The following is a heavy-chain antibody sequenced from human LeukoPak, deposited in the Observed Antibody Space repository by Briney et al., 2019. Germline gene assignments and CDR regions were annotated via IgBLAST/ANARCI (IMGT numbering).Heavy chain of an antibody. CDR2: IKSKTDGGTT. CDR3: TTKTYYDFWSGYSGWFDP. Sequence: PGGSLRLSCAASGFTFSNAWMSWVRQAPGKGLEWVGRIKSKTDGGTTDYAAPVKGRFTISRDDSKNTLYLQMNSLKTEDTAVYYCTTKTYYDFWSGYSGWFDPWGQGTLATVSS. CDR1: GFTFSNAW. V-gene: IGHV3-15*01. J-gene: IGHJ5*02. D-gene: IGHD3-3*01.